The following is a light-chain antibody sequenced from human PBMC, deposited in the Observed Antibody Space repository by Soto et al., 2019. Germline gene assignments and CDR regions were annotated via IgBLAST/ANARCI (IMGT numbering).Light chain of an antibody. J-gene: IGKJ1*01. Sequence: EIVLTQSPGTLPLSPGERATLSCRASESLSSAYLAWYQQKPGQAPRLLLYGASTRATGIPDRFSGSGSGTEFTLTISRLEPEDFAVYYCQQYGSSPPKTFGQGTKVDIK. CDR2: GAS. V-gene: IGKV3-20*01. CDR1: ESLSSAY. CDR3: QQYGSSPPKT.